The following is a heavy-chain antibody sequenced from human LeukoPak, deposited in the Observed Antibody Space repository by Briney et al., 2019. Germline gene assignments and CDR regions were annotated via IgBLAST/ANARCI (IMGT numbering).Heavy chain of an antibody. V-gene: IGHV4-34*01. CDR2: ISHSEGT. CDR1: GGSFSGYY. Sequence: SETLSPTCAVYGGSFSGYYWTWIRQPPGKRPEWIGEISHSEGTHYNPSLKSRVTISEDTSKNQFFLNLNSVTAADTAVYYCARGMDAYKTGYWGQGTLVTVSS. D-gene: IGHD5-24*01. CDR3: ARGMDAYKTGY. J-gene: IGHJ4*02.